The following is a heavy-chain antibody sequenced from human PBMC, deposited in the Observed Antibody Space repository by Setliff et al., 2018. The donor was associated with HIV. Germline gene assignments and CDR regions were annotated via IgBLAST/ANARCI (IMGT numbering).Heavy chain of an antibody. CDR1: GGSISTSY. Sequence: SETLSLTCTVSGGSISTSYWNWIRQPPGKGLEWIAYIYISGTTNYNPSLKSRVTISLDTSRNQFSLKLGSVTSADTAMYYCAGEHCSGGSCNGFDIWGQGTMVTVSS. CDR3: AGEHCSGGSCNGFDI. D-gene: IGHD2-15*01. J-gene: IGHJ3*02. V-gene: IGHV4-4*09. CDR2: IYISGTT.